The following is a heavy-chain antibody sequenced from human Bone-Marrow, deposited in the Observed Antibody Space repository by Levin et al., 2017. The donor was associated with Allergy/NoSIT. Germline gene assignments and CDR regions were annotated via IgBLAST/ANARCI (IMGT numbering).Heavy chain of an antibody. CDR1: GFTFSSYA. Sequence: GGSLRLSCAASGFTFSSYAMHWVRQAPGKGLEWVAVISYDGSNKYYADSVKGRFTISRDNSKNTLYLQMDSLRAEDTAVYYCARDGDCSSTSCIRPGYFQHWGQGTLVTVSS. D-gene: IGHD2-2*01. V-gene: IGHV3-30-3*01. J-gene: IGHJ1*01. CDR3: ARDGDCSSTSCIRPGYFQH. CDR2: ISYDGSNK.